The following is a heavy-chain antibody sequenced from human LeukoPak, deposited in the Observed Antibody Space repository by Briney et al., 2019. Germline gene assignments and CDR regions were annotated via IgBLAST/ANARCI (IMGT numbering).Heavy chain of an antibody. V-gene: IGHV1-2*02. J-gene: IGHJ6*02. D-gene: IGHD2-2*01. CDR3: ARDLSNYYYYGMDV. Sequence: ASVKVSCKASGYTFTGYYMHWVRQAPGQGLEWMGWINPNSGGTNYAQKFQGRVTMTRDTPISTAYMELSRLRSDDTAVYYCARDLSNYYYYGMDVWGQGTTVTVSS. CDR2: INPNSGGT. CDR1: GYTFTGYY.